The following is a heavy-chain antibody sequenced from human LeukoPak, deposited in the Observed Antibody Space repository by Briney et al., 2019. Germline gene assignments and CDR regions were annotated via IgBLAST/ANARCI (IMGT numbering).Heavy chain of an antibody. J-gene: IGHJ4*02. CDR2: INPSGGRT. CDR3: ARGGRDYYDLNLDY. V-gene: IGHV1-46*01. Sequence: ASVEVSCKTSRYTFTSYYMHWVRQAPGQGLEWMGIINPSGGRTNYAQKFQGRVTMTRDTSTSTVYMEVSSLRSEDTAVYYCARGGRDYYDLNLDYWGQGTLVTVST. CDR1: RYTFTSYY. D-gene: IGHD3-22*01.